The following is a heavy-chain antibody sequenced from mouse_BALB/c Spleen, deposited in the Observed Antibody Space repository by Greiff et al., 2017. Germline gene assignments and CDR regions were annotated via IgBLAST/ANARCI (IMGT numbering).Heavy chain of an antibody. CDR2: INPYNGAT. J-gene: IGHJ2*01. CDR3: ARSGGNFLFDY. D-gene: IGHD2-1*01. CDR1: GYSFTGYY. V-gene: IGHV1-31*01. Sequence: EVQLQQSGPELVKPGASVKISCKASGYSFTGYYMHWVKQSHVKSLEWIGRINPYNGATSYNQNFKDKASLTVDKSSSTAYMELHSLTSEDSAVYYCARSGGNFLFDYWGQGTTLTVSS.